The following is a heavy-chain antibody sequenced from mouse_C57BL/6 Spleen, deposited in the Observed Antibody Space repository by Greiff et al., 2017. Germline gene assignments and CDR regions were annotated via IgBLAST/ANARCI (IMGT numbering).Heavy chain of an antibody. CDR2: IYPGSGST. D-gene: IGHD1-1*01. J-gene: IGHJ3*01. CDR1: GYTFTSSG. Sequence: QVQLQQPGAELVKPGASVTMSCKASGYTFTSSGITWLKQRPGQGLGWIGVIYPGSGSTNYNEKFKSKATLTADTSASTAYMQLSSLTSEDSAVYYCARSRGSSYWFAYWGQGTLVTVSA. V-gene: IGHV1-55*01. CDR3: ARSRGSSYWFAY.